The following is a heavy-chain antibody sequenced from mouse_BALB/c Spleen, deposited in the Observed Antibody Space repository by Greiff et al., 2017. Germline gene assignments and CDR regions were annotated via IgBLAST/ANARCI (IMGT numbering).Heavy chain of an antibody. CDR2: ISSGSSTI. D-gene: IGHD2-2*01. CDR3: ARWLRRGGFDY. V-gene: IGHV5-17*02. Sequence: EVQVVESGGGLVQPGGSRKLSCAASGFTFSSFGMHWVRQAPEKGLEWVAYISSGSSTIYYADTVKGRFTISRDNPKNTLFLQMTSLRSEDTAMYYCARWLRRGGFDYWGQGTTLTVSS. J-gene: IGHJ2*01. CDR1: GFTFSSFG.